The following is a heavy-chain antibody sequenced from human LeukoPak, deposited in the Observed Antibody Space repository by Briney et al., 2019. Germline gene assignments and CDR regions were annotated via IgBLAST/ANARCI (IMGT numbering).Heavy chain of an antibody. D-gene: IGHD3-3*01. CDR3: ARDADPSGIYSFDY. CDR1: GGSISSSTSY. J-gene: IGHJ4*02. Sequence: SETLSLTCTVSGGSISSSTSYWGWIRQPPGKGLEWIGSIYYSGSTYYNPSLKSRVTISVDTSKNQFSLKLSSVTAADTAVYYCARDADPSGIYSFDYWGQGTLVTVSS. CDR2: IYYSGST. V-gene: IGHV4-39*02.